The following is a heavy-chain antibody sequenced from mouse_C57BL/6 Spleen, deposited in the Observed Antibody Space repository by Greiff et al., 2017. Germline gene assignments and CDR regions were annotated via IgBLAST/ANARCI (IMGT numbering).Heavy chain of an antibody. V-gene: IGHV1-82*01. D-gene: IGHD1-1*01. CDR3: ARSDYYGSSSPWFAY. CDR1: GYAFSSSW. J-gene: IGHJ3*01. Sequence: VKLVESGPELVKPGASVKISCKASGYAFSSSWMNWVKQRPGKGLEWIGRIYPGDGDTNYNGKFKGKATLTADKSSSTAYMQLSSLTSEDSAVYFCARSDYYGSSSPWFAYWGQGTLVTVSA. CDR2: IYPGDGDT.